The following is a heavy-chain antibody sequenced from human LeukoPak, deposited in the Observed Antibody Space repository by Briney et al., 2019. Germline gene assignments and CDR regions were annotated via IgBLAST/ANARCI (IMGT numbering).Heavy chain of an antibody. CDR3: ARAGDSYGYNYYYMDV. J-gene: IGHJ6*03. V-gene: IGHV4-59*01. CDR1: GGSISSYY. CDR2: IYYSGST. Sequence: SETLSLTCTVSGGSISSYYWSWIRQPPGKGLEWLGYIYYSGSTNYNPSLKSRVTISVDTSKNQFSLKLSSVTAADTAVYYCARAGDSYGYNYYYMDVWGKGTTVTVSS. D-gene: IGHD5-18*01.